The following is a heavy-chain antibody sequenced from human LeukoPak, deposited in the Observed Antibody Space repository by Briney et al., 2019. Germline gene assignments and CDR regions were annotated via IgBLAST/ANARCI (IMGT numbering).Heavy chain of an antibody. CDR1: GGSISSSRYY. D-gene: IGHD4-17*01. CDR2: ISYSGSS. J-gene: IGHJ5*02. V-gene: IGHV4-39*07. Sequence: PETLSLTCTVSGGSISSSRYYWGWIRQPPGKGLEWIASISYSGSSYYNTSHKSRVTISVATSKNQVSLQLSSVTAADTAVYYCVRDDYGDYTRRFDPWGQGTLVTVSS. CDR3: VRDDYGDYTRRFDP.